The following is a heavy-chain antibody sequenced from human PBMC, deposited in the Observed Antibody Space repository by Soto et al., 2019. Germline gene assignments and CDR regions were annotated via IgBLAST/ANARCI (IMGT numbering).Heavy chain of an antibody. CDR1: GCTFSSYA. V-gene: IGHV3-30*04. CDR3: ARISYRYFDWLLEVDAFDI. J-gene: IGHJ3*02. Sequence: LRLSCAASGCTFSSYAMHWVRQAPGKGLEWVAVIAYDGRNKYYADSFQGQVTISADKSISTAYLQWSSLEASDTAMYYCARISYRYFDWLLEVDAFDIWGQGTMVTVSS. CDR2: IAYDGRNK. D-gene: IGHD3-9*01.